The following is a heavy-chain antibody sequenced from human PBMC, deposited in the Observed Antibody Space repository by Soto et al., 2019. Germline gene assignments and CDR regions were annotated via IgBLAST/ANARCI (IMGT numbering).Heavy chain of an antibody. CDR3: AGDRGVVPAAIWYYYYYGMDV. CDR1: GFTFSSYW. V-gene: IGHV3-7*01. Sequence: PWGSLRLSCAASGFTFSSYWMSWVRQAPGKGLEWVANIKQEGSEKYYVDSVKGRFTISRDNAKNSLYLQMNSLSAEDTAVYSCAGDRGVVPAAIWYYYYYGMDVWGQGTTVTVSS. J-gene: IGHJ6*02. CDR2: IKQEGSEK. D-gene: IGHD2-2*02.